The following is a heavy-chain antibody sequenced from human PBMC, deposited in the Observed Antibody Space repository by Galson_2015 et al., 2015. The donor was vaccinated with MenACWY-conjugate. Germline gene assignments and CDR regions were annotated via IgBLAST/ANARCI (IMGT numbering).Heavy chain of an antibody. CDR3: TRGTGMATIPLFDY. CDR1: GYTFTSYY. CDR2: INPNGGST. J-gene: IGHJ4*02. Sequence: SVKVSCKASGYTFTSYYIHWVRQAPGQGLEWVGLINPNGGSTSYTQKFKGRVTMTRDTSTSTVYMELSSLRSEDTAVYYCTRGTGMATIPLFDYWGQGTLVTVSS. V-gene: IGHV1-46*01. D-gene: IGHD5-24*01.